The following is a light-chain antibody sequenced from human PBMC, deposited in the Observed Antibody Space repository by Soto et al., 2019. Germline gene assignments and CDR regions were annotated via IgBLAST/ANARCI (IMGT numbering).Light chain of an antibody. CDR2: GAS. Sequence: IQMTQSPSSLSASVGDRVTITCRASQGISNFLNWYQQRPGKAPKLLIYGASRLQSGVPSRFSGSGSGTDFSLTISSLQVEDFATYYCQQSDSTPRTFGQGTKVDIK. CDR3: QQSDSTPRT. V-gene: IGKV1-39*01. CDR1: QGISNF. J-gene: IGKJ1*01.